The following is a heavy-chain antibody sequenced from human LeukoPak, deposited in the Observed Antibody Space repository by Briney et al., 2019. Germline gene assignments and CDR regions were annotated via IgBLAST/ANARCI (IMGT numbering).Heavy chain of an antibody. CDR2: INPNSGGT. V-gene: IGHV1-2*02. D-gene: IGHD3-10*01. CDR3: ARDSPVLLWFGESYNYMAA. CDR1: GYTFTGYY. J-gene: IGHJ6*03. Sequence: GASVKVSCKASGYTFTGYYMHWVRQAPGQGLEWMGWINPNSGGTNYAQKFQGRVTMTRDTSISTAYMELSRLRSDDTAVYYCARDSPVLLWFGESYNYMAAWAKGPRSPSP.